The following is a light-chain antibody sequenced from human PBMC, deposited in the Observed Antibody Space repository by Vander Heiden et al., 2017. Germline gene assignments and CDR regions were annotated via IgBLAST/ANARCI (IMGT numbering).Light chain of an antibody. CDR2: RDS. CDR3: QVWDSSTVV. Sequence: SSELTQPLSASVALGQTARITCGGKNIGSKNVHWYQQKPGQAPVLVIYRDSNRPSGIPERFSGSNSGNTATLTISRAQAGDEADYCCQVWDSSTVVFGGGTKLTVL. V-gene: IGLV3-9*01. J-gene: IGLJ2*01. CDR1: NIGSKN.